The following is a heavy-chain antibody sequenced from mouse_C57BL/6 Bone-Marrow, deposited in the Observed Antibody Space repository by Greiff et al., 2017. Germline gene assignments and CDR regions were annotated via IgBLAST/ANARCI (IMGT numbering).Heavy chain of an antibody. J-gene: IGHJ2*01. CDR3: ARDYGSSLYFDY. D-gene: IGHD1-1*01. CDR2: IFPGSGST. V-gene: IGHV1-75*01. CDR1: GYTFTDYY. Sequence: HVQLKESGPELVKPGASVKISCKASGYTFTDYYINWVKQRPGQGLEWIGWIFPGSGSTYYNEKFKGKATLTVDKSSSTAYMLLSSLTSEDSAVYFCARDYGSSLYFDYWGQGTTLTVSS.